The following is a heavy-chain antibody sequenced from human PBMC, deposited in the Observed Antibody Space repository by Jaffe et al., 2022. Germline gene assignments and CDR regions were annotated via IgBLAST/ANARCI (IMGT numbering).Heavy chain of an antibody. V-gene: IGHV7-4-1*02. J-gene: IGHJ6*03. Sequence: QVQLVQSGSELKKPGASVKVSCKASGYTFTSYAMNWVRQAPGQGLEWMGWINTNTGNPTYAQGFTGRFVFSLDTSVSTAYLQISSLKAEDTAVYYCASGPGRGCSGGSCYRKVYYYYYYMDVWGKGTTVTVSS. CDR2: INTNTGNP. D-gene: IGHD2-15*01. CDR1: GYTFTSYA. CDR3: ASGPGRGCSGGSCYRKVYYYYYYMDV.